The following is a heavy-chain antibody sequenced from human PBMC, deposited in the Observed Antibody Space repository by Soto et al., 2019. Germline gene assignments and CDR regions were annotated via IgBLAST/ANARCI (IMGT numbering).Heavy chain of an antibody. CDR3: ARGRTSSPTPGDY. V-gene: IGHV4-31*03. Sequence: QVQLQESGPGLVKPSQTLSLTCTVSGGSISSGGYYWSWIRQHPGKGLEWIGYIYYSGSTYYNPSLKSRVTXSXDXXKNQFSLTLSSVTAADTAVYYCARGRTSSPTPGDYWGQGTLVTVSS. CDR2: IYYSGST. D-gene: IGHD2-2*01. J-gene: IGHJ4*02. CDR1: GGSISSGGYY.